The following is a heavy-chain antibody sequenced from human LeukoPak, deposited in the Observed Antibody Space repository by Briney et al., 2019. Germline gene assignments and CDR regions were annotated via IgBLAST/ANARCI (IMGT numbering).Heavy chain of an antibody. Sequence: GGYLRLSCAASGFTFSSYEMNWVRQAPGKGLEWVSYISSSGSTIYYADSVKGRFTVSRDNAKNSLYLQMNSLRAEDTAVYYCAKGIYVRSIYGMDVWGQGTTVTVSS. CDR3: AKGIYVRSIYGMDV. CDR2: ISSSGSTI. J-gene: IGHJ6*02. V-gene: IGHV3-48*03. D-gene: IGHD5/OR15-5a*01. CDR1: GFTFSSYE.